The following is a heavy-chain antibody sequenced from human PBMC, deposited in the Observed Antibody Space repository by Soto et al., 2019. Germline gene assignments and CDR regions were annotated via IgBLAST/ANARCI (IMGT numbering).Heavy chain of an antibody. CDR2: ISAYNGNT. V-gene: IGHV1-18*01. J-gene: IGHJ6*02. D-gene: IGHD4-4*01. Sequence: ASVKVSCKASGYTFTSYGISLVRQAPGQGLEWMGWISAYNGNTNYAQKLQGRVTMTTDTSTSTAYMELRSLRSDDTAVYYCARGWSYSNYVGYYYGMDVWGQGTKVTVSS. CDR3: ARGWSYSNYVGYYYGMDV. CDR1: GYTFTSYG.